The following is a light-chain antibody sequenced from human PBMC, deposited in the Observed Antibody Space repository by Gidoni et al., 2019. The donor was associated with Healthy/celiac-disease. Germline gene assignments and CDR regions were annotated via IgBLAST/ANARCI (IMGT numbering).Light chain of an antibody. CDR1: SSDVGAYNY. CDR2: EVD. Sequence: SALTQPASVSGSPGQSITISCTGTSSDVGAYNYVSWYQQYPGKAPKLIISEVDNRPSGVSNRFSGSKSGNTASLTISGLQAEDEADYYCSSYTTSITVVFGGGTKLTVL. V-gene: IGLV2-14*01. CDR3: SSYTTSITVV. J-gene: IGLJ3*02.